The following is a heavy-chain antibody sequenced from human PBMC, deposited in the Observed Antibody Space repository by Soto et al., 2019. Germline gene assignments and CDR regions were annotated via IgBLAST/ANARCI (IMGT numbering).Heavy chain of an antibody. Sequence: PSETLSLTCTVSGGSISSSSYYWGWIRQPPGKGLEWIGSIYYSGSTYYNPSLKSRVTISVDTTKNQFSLKLSSVTAADTSVYYFAAREGYCSGGSCYWLIGYWGQGTLVTVSS. J-gene: IGHJ4*02. CDR1: GGSISSSSYY. CDR2: IYYSGST. V-gene: IGHV4-39*01. D-gene: IGHD2-15*01. CDR3: AAREGYCSGGSCYWLIGY.